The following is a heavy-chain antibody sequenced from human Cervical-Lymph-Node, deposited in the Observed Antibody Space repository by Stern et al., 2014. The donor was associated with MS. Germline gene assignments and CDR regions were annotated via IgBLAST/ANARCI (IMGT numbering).Heavy chain of an antibody. CDR1: GGSVSSGSYY. CDR3: AREHEGYGDLRYYYAMDV. CDR2: IYYSGST. J-gene: IGHJ6*02. Sequence: VQLVESGPGLVKPSETLSLTCTVSGGSVSSGSYYWSWIRQPPGKGLEGIGYIYYSGSTNYNTSLKSRVTISADTSKNQLSLKVSSVTAADTAVYYCAREHEGYGDLRYYYAMDVWGQGTTVTVSS. D-gene: IGHD4-17*01. V-gene: IGHV4-61*01.